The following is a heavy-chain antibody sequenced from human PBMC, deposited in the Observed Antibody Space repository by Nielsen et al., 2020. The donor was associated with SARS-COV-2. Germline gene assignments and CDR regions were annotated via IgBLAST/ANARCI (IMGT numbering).Heavy chain of an antibody. Sequence: ASVKVSCKASGYTFTGYYMHWVRQAPGQGLEWMGWMNPNSGNTGYAQKFQGRVTMTRNTSISTAYMELSSLRSEDTAVYYCARGANDFWSGYQPPYYYYGMDVWGQGTTVTVSS. CDR3: ARGANDFWSGYQPPYYYYGMDV. CDR1: GYTFTGYY. J-gene: IGHJ6*02. D-gene: IGHD3-3*01. CDR2: MNPNSGNT. V-gene: IGHV1-8*02.